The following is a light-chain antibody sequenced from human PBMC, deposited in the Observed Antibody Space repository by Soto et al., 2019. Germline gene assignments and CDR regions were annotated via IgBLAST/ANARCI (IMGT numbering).Light chain of an antibody. CDR1: QTISSW. CDR3: QHYTSYSEA. CDR2: KAS. J-gene: IGKJ1*01. Sequence: DIQMTQAPSTLSGSVGDRVTITCRASQTISSWLAWYQQKPGKAPKLLISKASTLKSGVPSRFSGSGSGTEFTLTISSLQPDDFATYYCQHYTSYSEAFGQGTKV. V-gene: IGKV1-5*03.